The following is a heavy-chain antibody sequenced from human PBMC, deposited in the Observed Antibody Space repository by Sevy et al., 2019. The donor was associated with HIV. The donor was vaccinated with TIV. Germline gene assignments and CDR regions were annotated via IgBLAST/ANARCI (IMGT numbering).Heavy chain of an antibody. Sequence: SETLSLTCTVSGGSISSYYWSWIRQPPGKGLEWIGYIYYSGSTNYNPSLKSRVTISVDTSKNQFSLKLSSVTAADTAVYYCARDLRGYRVGSWFDPWGQGTLVTVSS. V-gene: IGHV4-59*13. D-gene: IGHD5-18*01. CDR2: IYYSGST. J-gene: IGHJ5*02. CDR3: ARDLRGYRVGSWFDP. CDR1: GGSISSYY.